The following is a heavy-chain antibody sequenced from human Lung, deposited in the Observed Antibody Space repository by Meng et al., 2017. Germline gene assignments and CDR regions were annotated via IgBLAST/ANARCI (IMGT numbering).Heavy chain of an antibody. V-gene: IGHV1-2*06. D-gene: IGHD6-13*01. CDR2: IDPKSGDT. Sequence: QVQVVQAGAAVKKPGASVKGSCKPSGYNFPDYWLHWVRRAPGQGLEWMGRIDPKSGDTHYAQRFQGRVTMTGDTSISTAYMELSGLRSDDTAMYYCARDEDISAAGKLFGDYWGQGTLVTVSS. J-gene: IGHJ4*02. CDR1: GYNFPDYW. CDR3: ARDEDISAAGKLFGDY.